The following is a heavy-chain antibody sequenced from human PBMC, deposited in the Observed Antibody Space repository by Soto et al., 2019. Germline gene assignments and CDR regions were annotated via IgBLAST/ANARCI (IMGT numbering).Heavy chain of an antibody. D-gene: IGHD3-3*01. V-gene: IGHV4-61*01. J-gene: IGHJ6*02. Sequence: KPSETLSLTCTVSGGSVSIGSYYWSWIRQPPGKGLEWIGYVYYNGSTNYNPSLKSRVTISVDTSRNQFSLKLSSVTAADTAVYYCARESMNTIFGVVYYYGLDVWGQGTTVTVSS. CDR2: VYYNGST. CDR3: ARESMNTIFGVVYYYGLDV. CDR1: GGSVSIGSYY.